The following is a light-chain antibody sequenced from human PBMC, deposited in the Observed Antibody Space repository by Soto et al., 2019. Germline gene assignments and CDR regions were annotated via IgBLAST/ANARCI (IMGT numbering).Light chain of an antibody. V-gene: IGLV2-11*01. J-gene: IGLJ1*01. CDR2: NVY. CDR3: CSYAGSYTYV. Sequence: QSALTQPASVSGSPGQSITISCTGTSSDVGAYNFVSWHQQHPGKAPKLMIYNVYDRPSGVPDRFSGSKSGKTASLTISGLQAEDEAEYYCCSYAGSYTYVFGTETKVTVL. CDR1: SSDVGAYNF.